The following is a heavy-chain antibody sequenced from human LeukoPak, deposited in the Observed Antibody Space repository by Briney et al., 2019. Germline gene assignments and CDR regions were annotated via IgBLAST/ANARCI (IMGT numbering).Heavy chain of an antibody. CDR2: ISYDGSNK. D-gene: IGHD1-26*01. V-gene: IGHV3-30-3*01. CDR1: GFTFSSYA. CDR3: ARLWDAFDI. J-gene: IGHJ3*02. Sequence: GGSLRLSCAASGFTFSSYAMHWFRQAPGKGLEWVAVISYDGSNKYYADSVKGRFTISRDNSKNTLYLQMNSLRAEDTAVYYCARLWDAFDIRGQGTMVTVSS.